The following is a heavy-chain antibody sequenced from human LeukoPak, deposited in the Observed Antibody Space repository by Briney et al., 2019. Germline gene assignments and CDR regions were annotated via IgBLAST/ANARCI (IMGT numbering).Heavy chain of an antibody. V-gene: IGHV3-30*18. J-gene: IGHJ4*02. CDR3: AKGGTTMIVPYYFDY. CDR1: GFTFSSYG. D-gene: IGHD3-22*01. Sequence: GRSLRLSCAASGFTFSSYGMHWVRQAPGKGLEWVAVISYDGSNKYYADSVKGRFTISRDSSKNTLYLQMNSLRSEDTAVYYCAKGGTTMIVPYYFDYWGQGTLVTVSS. CDR2: ISYDGSNK.